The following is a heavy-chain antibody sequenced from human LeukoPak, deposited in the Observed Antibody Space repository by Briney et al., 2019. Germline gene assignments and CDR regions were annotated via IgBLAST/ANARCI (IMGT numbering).Heavy chain of an antibody. CDR1: GYTFTSYA. V-gene: IGHV7-4-1*02. Sequence: ASVKVSCKASGYTFTSYAMNWVRQAPGQGLEWMGWINTNTGNPTYAQGFTGRFVFSLDTSVSTAYLQISSLKAEDTAVYYCARGWDPSIAVAGFEFGYWGQGTLVTVSS. CDR2: INTNTGNP. D-gene: IGHD6-19*01. J-gene: IGHJ4*02. CDR3: ARGWDPSIAVAGFEFGY.